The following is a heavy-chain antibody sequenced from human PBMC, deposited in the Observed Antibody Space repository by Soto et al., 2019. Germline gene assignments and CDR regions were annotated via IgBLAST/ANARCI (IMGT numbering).Heavy chain of an antibody. CDR3: ATDGAAGAFMGV. CDR2: ISSGGEYL. V-gene: IGHV3-21*01. CDR1: GLTFSTYG. D-gene: IGHD6-13*01. J-gene: IGHJ6*02. Sequence: EVQLVESGGGLVKPGGSLRLSCAASGLTFSTYGMNWVRQAPGKGLEWVSSISSGGEYLDYADSVKGRLTISRDNAKNSLYLQLDSLIVEDTAVYYCATDGAAGAFMGVWGQGTTVTVAS.